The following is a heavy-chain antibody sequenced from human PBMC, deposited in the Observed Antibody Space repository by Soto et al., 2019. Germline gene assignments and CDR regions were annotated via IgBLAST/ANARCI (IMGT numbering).Heavy chain of an antibody. CDR1: GFAFSADA. CDR3: AKSYFGSGSYRHYFDY. J-gene: IGHJ4*02. D-gene: IGHD3-10*01. V-gene: IGHV3-23*01. Sequence: GGSLRLTCVASGFAFSADAITCVRQAPGKGLEWVSLISGGGGGTYSADSVKGRFTISRDNSKNTLYLQMNSLRADDTAKYYCAKSYFGSGSYRHYFDYWGQGTLVTVSS. CDR2: ISGGGGGT.